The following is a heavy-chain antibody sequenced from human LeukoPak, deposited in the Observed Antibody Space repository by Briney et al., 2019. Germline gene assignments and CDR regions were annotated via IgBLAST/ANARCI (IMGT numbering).Heavy chain of an antibody. CDR1: GGSFSGYY. D-gene: IGHD5-18*01. J-gene: IGHJ6*03. Sequence: SETLSLTCAVYGGSFSGYYWSWIRQPPGKGLEWIGEINHSGSTNYNPSLKSRVTISVDTSKNQFSLKLSSVTAADTAVYYCARLDGYSYGYSYYYYMDVWGKGNTVTVSS. CDR2: INHSGST. CDR3: ARLDGYSYGYSYYYYMDV. V-gene: IGHV4-34*01.